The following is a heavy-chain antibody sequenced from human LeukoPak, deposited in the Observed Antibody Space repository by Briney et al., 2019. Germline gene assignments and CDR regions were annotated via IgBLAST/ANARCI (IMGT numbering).Heavy chain of an antibody. J-gene: IGHJ4*02. CDR3: ARGYSSGSVDY. D-gene: IGHD6-19*01. CDR1: GGSFSGYY. V-gene: IGHV4-34*01. Sequence: SETLSLTCAVYGGSFSGYYWSWIRQPPGKGLEWIGEINHSGSTNYNPSLKSRVTISVDTSKNQFSLKLSSVTAADTAVYYCARGYSSGSVDYRGQGTLVTVSS. CDR2: INHSGST.